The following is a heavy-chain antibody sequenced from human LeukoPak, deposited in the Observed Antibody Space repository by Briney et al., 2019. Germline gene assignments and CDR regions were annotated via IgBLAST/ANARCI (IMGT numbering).Heavy chain of an antibody. Sequence: ASVKVSCKASGGTFSSYAISWVRQAPGQGIEWMGRIIPILGIANYAQKFQGRVTITADKSTSTAYMELSSLRSEDTAVYYCAREGHDYSRRYYFDYWGQGTLVTVSS. V-gene: IGHV1-69*04. CDR1: GGTFSSYA. CDR2: IIPILGIA. D-gene: IGHD4-11*01. CDR3: AREGHDYSRRYYFDY. J-gene: IGHJ4*02.